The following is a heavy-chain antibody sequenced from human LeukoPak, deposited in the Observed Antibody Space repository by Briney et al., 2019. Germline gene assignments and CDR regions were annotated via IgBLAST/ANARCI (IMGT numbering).Heavy chain of an antibody. D-gene: IGHD4-17*01. J-gene: IGHJ4*02. V-gene: IGHV3-48*03. Sequence: GGSLRLSCAASGFTFSSYEMNWVRQAPGKRLEWVSYISSSGSTIYYADSVKGRFTISRDNAKNSLYLQMNSLRAKDTAVYYCARDGGDYVFDYWGQGTLVTVSS. CDR1: GFTFSSYE. CDR3: ARDGGDYVFDY. CDR2: ISSSGSTI.